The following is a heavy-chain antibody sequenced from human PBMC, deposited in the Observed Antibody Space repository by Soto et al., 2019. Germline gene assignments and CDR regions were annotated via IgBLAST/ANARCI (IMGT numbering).Heavy chain of an antibody. CDR1: GGSITNYY. V-gene: IGHV4-59*12. CDR2: IYYSGST. D-gene: IGHD5-18*01. J-gene: IGHJ5*02. Sequence: SETLSLTCTVSGGSITNYYWNWIRQPPGKGLEWIGYIYYSGSTYYNPSLKSRVTISVDTSKNQFSLKLSSVTAADTAVYYCARNRRIQLWLSWFDPWGQGTLVTVSS. CDR3: ARNRRIQLWLSWFDP.